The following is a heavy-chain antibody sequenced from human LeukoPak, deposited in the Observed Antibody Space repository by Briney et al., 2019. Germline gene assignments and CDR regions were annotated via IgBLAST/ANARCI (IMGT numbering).Heavy chain of an antibody. CDR1: EFSGGSNY. V-gene: IGHV3-66*01. Sequence: GGSLRLSCAASEFSGGSNYMTWVRQAPGKGLEWVSLIYSGGSTYYADSVKGRFTISRDNSKNTLYLQMNSLRAEDTAVYYCARVSRGFRYYFDYWGQGTLVTVSS. J-gene: IGHJ4*02. CDR2: IYSGGST. D-gene: IGHD3-10*01. CDR3: ARVSRGFRYYFDY.